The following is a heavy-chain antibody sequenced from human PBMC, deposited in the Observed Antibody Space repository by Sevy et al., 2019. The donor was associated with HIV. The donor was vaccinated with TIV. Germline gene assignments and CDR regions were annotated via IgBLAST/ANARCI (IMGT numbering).Heavy chain of an antibody. D-gene: IGHD3-10*01. V-gene: IGHV3-11*04. J-gene: IGHJ6*02. CDR3: VRDYGHLRLYGMDV. CDR1: GFTFGDYY. Sequence: GGSLRLSCAASGFTFGDYYMSWVRQAPGQGLEWIAYISRTGSTVYYGDSVKGRFTISRDNAERSLYLQINSLRVGDTAVYFCVRDYGHLRLYGMDVWGPGTTVTVSS. CDR2: ISRTGSTV.